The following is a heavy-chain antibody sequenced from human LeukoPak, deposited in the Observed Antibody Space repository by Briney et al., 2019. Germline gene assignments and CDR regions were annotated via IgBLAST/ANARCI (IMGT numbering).Heavy chain of an antibody. Sequence: PSETLSLTCAVYGGSFSGYYWSWIRQPPGKGLEWIAEINHNGTTNYYPSLMSRVSILVDSSKNQFSLKLSSVTAADTAVYYCARSAPDDFWSGYYLYYYYYMDVWGKGTTVTVSS. CDR1: GGSFSGYY. V-gene: IGHV4-34*01. CDR3: ARSAPDDFWSGYYLYYYYYMDV. CDR2: INHNGTT. D-gene: IGHD3-3*01. J-gene: IGHJ6*03.